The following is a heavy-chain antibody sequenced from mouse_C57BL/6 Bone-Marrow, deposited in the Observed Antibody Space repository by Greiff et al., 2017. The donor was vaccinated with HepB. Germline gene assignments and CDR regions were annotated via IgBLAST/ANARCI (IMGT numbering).Heavy chain of an antibody. V-gene: IGHV3-1*01. CDR3: ARGAYDGYYDWYFDV. D-gene: IGHD2-3*01. J-gene: IGHJ1*03. CDR1: GYSITSGYD. Sequence: DVMLVESGPGMVKPSQSLSLTCTVTGYSITSGYDWHWIRHFPGNKLEWMGYISYSGSTNYNPSLKSRISITHDTSKNHFFLKLNSVTTEDTATYYCARGAYDGYYDWYFDVWGTGTTVTVSS. CDR2: ISYSGST.